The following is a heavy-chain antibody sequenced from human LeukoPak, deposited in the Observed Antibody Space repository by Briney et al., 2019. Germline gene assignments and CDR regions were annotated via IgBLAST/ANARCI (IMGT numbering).Heavy chain of an antibody. V-gene: IGHV1-2*02. CDR3: ARGGYYYDSSGYYGDY. J-gene: IGHJ4*02. Sequence: ASVKVSCKASEYTFTGYYMHWVRQAPGQGLEWMGWINPNSGGTNYAQKFQGRVTMTRDTSISTAYMELSRLRSDDTAVYYCARGGYYYDSSGYYGDYWGQGTLVTVSS. CDR2: INPNSGGT. CDR1: EYTFTGYY. D-gene: IGHD3-22*01.